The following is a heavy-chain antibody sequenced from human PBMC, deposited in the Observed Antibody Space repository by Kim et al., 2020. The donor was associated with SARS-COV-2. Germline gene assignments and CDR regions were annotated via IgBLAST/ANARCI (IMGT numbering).Heavy chain of an antibody. Sequence: TYNPARRSRVTKSVDTSKSQFSLKLSSVTAADTAVYYCAGTARGANFDYWGRGALVTVSS. D-gene: IGHD1-26*01. CDR3: AGTARGANFDY. V-gene: IGHV4-4*09. J-gene: IGHJ4*02.